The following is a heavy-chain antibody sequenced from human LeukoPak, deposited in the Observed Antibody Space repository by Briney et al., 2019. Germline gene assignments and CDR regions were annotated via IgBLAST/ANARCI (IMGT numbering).Heavy chain of an antibody. CDR1: GFTFSSYA. J-gene: IGHJ4*02. Sequence: GGSLRLSCAASGFTFSSYATSWVRQAPGKGLEWVSAISGSGGSTYYADSVKGRFTISRDNSKNTLYLQMNSLRAEDTAVYYCAKDASGGYCSSTSCYGDYWGQGTLVTVSS. CDR2: ISGSGGST. CDR3: AKDASGGYCSSTSCYGDY. V-gene: IGHV3-23*01. D-gene: IGHD2-2*03.